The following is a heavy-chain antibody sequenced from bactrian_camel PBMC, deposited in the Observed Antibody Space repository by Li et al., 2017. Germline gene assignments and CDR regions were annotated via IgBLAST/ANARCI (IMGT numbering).Heavy chain of an antibody. D-gene: IGHD2*01. CDR2: FDSDGST. CDR1: GYTYSSYC. Sequence: GSVQAGGSLRLSCAASGYTYSSYCMGWFRQAPGNEREAVAHFDSDGSTGYADSVKGRFTISKDNAKNILYLQMDNLEPEDSATYRCAASWDVTAIEALGRIADPAFGYWGEGTQVTVS. CDR3: AASWDVTAIEALGRIADPAFGY. J-gene: IGHJ6*01. V-gene: IGHV3S67*01.